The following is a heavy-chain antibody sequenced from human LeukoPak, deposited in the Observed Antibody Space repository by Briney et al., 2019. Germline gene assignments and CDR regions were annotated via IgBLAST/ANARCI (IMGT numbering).Heavy chain of an antibody. V-gene: IGHV3-48*01. CDR2: ISSSSSTI. CDR1: GFTFSSYS. Sequence: PGGSLRLSCAASGFTFSSYSMNWVRQAPGKGLEWVSYISSSSSTIYYAASLKGRFTISRDNAKNSLYLQMNSLRAEDTAVYYCARRPNYYGSGSYHHFDYWGQGTLVTVSS. CDR3: ARRPNYYGSGSYHHFDY. J-gene: IGHJ4*02. D-gene: IGHD3-10*01.